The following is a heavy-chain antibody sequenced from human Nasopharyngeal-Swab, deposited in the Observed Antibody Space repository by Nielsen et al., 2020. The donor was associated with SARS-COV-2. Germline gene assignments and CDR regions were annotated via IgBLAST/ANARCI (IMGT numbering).Heavy chain of an antibody. Sequence: GESLKISCAASGYTFSTYDMNWVRQAPGKGLEWVSYVSSSGETIFYADSVQGRFTISRDNAKSSLYLQMNSPRAEDTAVYYCAGMPGQQGDDWFDPWGQGTLVTVSS. J-gene: IGHJ5*02. CDR1: GYTFSTYD. CDR3: AGMPGQQGDDWFDP. D-gene: IGHD5-24*01. V-gene: IGHV3-48*03. CDR2: VSSSGETI.